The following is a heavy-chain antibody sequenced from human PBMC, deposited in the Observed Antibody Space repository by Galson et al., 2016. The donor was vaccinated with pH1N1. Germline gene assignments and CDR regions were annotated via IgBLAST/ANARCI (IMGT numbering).Heavy chain of an antibody. CDR3: ARDHFGWAFDV. V-gene: IGHV3-11*01. D-gene: IGHD3-10*01. CDR2: ISGSDTTI. Sequence: SLRLSCAASGFPFSHYYMGWIRQAPGKGLEWISYISGSDTTIYYADSVRGRFTISRDNAQNSLYLHMNSLGAEDTAVYYFARDHFGWAFDVWGQGTMVTVSP. CDR1: GFPFSHYY. J-gene: IGHJ3*01.